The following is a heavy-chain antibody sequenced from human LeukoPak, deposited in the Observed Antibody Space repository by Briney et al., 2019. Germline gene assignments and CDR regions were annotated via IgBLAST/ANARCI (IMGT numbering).Heavy chain of an antibody. CDR2: INPNSGGT. CDR1: GYTFTGYY. D-gene: IGHD1-26*01. V-gene: IGHV1-2*02. CDR3: ARDRIELLLNSFDY. J-gene: IGHJ4*02. Sequence: GASVKVSCKASGYTFTGYYMHWVRQAPGQGLEWMGWINPNSGGTNYAQKFQGRVTMTRDTSISTAYMELSRLRSDDTAVYYCARDRIELLLNSFDYWGQGTLVTVSS.